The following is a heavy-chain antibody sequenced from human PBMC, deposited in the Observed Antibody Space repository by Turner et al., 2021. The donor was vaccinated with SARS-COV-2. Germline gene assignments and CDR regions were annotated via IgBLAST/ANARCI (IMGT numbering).Heavy chain of an antibody. CDR3: ARDRDYDSSGYWEQS. D-gene: IGHD3-22*01. Sequence: QVQLVQSGAEVKKPGSSVKVPCKAPGGTFSSYAISWVRQAPGQGLEWMGGIIPIFDTTNYAQKFQGRVTITADKSTSTAYMELSGLRSEDTAVYYCARDRDYDSSGYWEQSWGQGTLVTVSS. CDR2: IIPIFDTT. CDR1: GGTFSSYA. J-gene: IGHJ4*02. V-gene: IGHV1-69*06.